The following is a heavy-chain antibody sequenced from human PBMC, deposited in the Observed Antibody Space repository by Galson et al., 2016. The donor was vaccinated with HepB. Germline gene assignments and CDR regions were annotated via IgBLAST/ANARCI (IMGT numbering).Heavy chain of an antibody. Sequence: SLRLSCAASGFTFSRYWMNWVRQAPGKGLEWVSSISYNIYYADSVRGRFTISRDNAKNSLFLQMNSLRVEDTAVYYCARDNCINAICYTGWFDSWGQGTLVTVSA. V-gene: IGHV3-21*01. CDR1: GFTFSRYW. CDR3: ARDNCINAICYTGWFDS. D-gene: IGHD2-8*01. CDR2: ISYNI. J-gene: IGHJ5*01.